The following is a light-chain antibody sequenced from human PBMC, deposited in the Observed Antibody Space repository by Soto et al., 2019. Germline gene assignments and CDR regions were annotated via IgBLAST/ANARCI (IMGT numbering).Light chain of an antibody. V-gene: IGKV3-15*01. J-gene: IGKJ1*01. Sequence: EIVVTQSPATLSVSPGERATLSCRASQSVSSNLAWYQQKPGQAPRLLINGASTRATGIPARFSGSGSGTEFILTISALEPEDSGIYHCHQHGGTPETFGQGTKVDIK. CDR2: GAS. CDR1: QSVSSN. CDR3: HQHGGTPET.